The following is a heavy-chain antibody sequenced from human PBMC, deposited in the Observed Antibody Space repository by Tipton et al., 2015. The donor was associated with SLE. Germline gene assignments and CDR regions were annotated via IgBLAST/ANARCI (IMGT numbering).Heavy chain of an antibody. D-gene: IGHD2-2*01. V-gene: IGHV4-39*07. J-gene: IGHJ4*02. CDR2: IYYSGST. CDR3: ARAWCSSTSFPFGY. Sequence: TLSLTCTVSGGSISSSSYYWGWIRQPPGKGLEWIGSIYYSGSTYYNPSLKSRVTISVDTSKNQFSLKLSPVTAADTAVYYCARAWCSSTSFPFGYWGQGTLVTVSS. CDR1: GGSISSSSYY.